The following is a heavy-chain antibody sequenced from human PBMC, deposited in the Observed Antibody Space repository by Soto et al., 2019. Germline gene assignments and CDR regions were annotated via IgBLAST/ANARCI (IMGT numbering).Heavy chain of an antibody. Sequence: GGSLRLSCAASVFSFSSYAMSWVRQAPGKGLEWVSAISGSGGSTYYADSVKGRFTISRDNSKNTPYLQMNSLRAEDTAVYYCAKVDGSGTDYKPPPPVDYWGQGTLVTVSS. CDR3: AKVDGSGTDYKPPPPVDY. D-gene: IGHD3-10*01. CDR2: ISGSGGST. V-gene: IGHV3-23*01. CDR1: VFSFSSYA. J-gene: IGHJ4*02.